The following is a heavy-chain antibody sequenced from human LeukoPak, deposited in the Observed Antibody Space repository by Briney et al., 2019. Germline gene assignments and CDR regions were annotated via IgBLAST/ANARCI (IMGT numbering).Heavy chain of an antibody. V-gene: IGHV3-7*01. CDR2: IKQDGSEK. Sequence: WGSLRLSCAASGFTFSSYWMSWVRQAPGKGLEWVANIKQDGSEKYYVDSVKGRFTISRDNAKNSLYLQVNSLRAEDTAVYYCARDPGDYYFDYWGQGTLVTVSS. CDR1: GFTFSSYW. CDR3: ARDPGDYYFDY. J-gene: IGHJ4*02. D-gene: IGHD3-10*01.